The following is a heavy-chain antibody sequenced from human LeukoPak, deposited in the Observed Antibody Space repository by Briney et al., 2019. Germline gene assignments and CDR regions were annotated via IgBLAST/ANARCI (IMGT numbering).Heavy chain of an antibody. D-gene: IGHD2-21*02. CDR2: IYYSGST. J-gene: IGHJ4*02. CDR1: GGSISSYY. Sequence: SETLSLTCTVSGGSISSYYWSWIRQPPGKGLEWIGYIYYSGSTNYNPSLKSRVTISVDTPKNQFSLKLSSVTAADTAVYYCARSGIGGDPPDYWGQGTLVTVSS. CDR3: ARSGIGGDPPDY. V-gene: IGHV4-59*01.